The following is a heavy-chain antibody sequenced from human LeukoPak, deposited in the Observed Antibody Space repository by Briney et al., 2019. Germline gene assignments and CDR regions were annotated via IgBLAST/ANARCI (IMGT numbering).Heavy chain of an antibody. Sequence: GGSLRLSCAASGFTFSSYSMNWVRQAPGKGLEWVSSISSSSSYIYYADSVKGRFTISRDNAKNSLYLQMNSLRAEDTAVYYCAREKDSSGYFLMYYFDYWGQGTLVTVSS. V-gene: IGHV3-21*04. J-gene: IGHJ4*02. D-gene: IGHD3-22*01. CDR3: AREKDSSGYFLMYYFDY. CDR2: ISSSSSYI. CDR1: GFTFSSYS.